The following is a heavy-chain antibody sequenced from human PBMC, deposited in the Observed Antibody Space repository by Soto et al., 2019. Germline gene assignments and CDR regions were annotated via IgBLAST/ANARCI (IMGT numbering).Heavy chain of an antibody. Sequence: GSLRLSCAASGFTFSSYAMSWVRQAPGKGLEWVSAISGSGGSTYYADSVKGRFTISRDNSKNTLYLQMNSLRAEDTAVYYCAKIRPARMFPLIYYFDYWGQGTLVTVSS. D-gene: IGHD3-10*02. J-gene: IGHJ4*02. CDR1: GFTFSSYA. V-gene: IGHV3-23*01. CDR3: AKIRPARMFPLIYYFDY. CDR2: ISGSGGST.